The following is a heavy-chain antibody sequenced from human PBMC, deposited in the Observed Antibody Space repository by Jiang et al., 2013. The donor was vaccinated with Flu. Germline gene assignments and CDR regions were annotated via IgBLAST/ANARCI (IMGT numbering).Heavy chain of an antibody. V-gene: IGHV3-48*03. D-gene: IGHD3-10*01. CDR2: ISSSGSTI. J-gene: IGHJ4*02. CDR3: ARGGGNLWFGEIELDY. Sequence: AASGFTFSSYEMNWVRQAPGKGLEWVSYISSSGSTIYYADSVKGRFTISRDNAKNSLYLQMNSLRAEDTAVYYCARGGGNLWFGEIELDYWGQGTLVTVSS. CDR1: GFTFSSYE.